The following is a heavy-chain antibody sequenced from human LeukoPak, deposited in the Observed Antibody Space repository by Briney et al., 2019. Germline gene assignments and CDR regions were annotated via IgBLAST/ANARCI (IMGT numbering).Heavy chain of an antibody. CDR1: GFTFSSYS. D-gene: IGHD6-25*01. CDR2: ISSSSSYI. CDR3: ASPAAH. J-gene: IGHJ4*02. Sequence: GGSLRLSCAASGFTFSSYSMNWVRQAPGKGLEWVSSISSSSSYIYYADSVKGRFPISRDNAKNSLYLQMNSLRAEDTAVYYCASPAAHWGQGTLVTVSS. V-gene: IGHV3-21*01.